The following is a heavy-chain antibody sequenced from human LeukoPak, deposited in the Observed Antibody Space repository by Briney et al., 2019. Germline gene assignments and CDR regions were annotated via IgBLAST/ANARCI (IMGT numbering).Heavy chain of an antibody. Sequence: ASVKVSCEASGYTFTSYYLHWVRQAPGQGLEWMGISSPSGSGTTYAQKFQGRVTMTRDTSTSTVYMELSSLRSEDTAVYYCARVSDGYNDAFDIWGQGTMVTVSS. CDR2: SSPSGSGT. V-gene: IGHV1-46*01. J-gene: IGHJ3*02. CDR1: GYTFTSYY. CDR3: ARVSDGYNDAFDI. D-gene: IGHD5-24*01.